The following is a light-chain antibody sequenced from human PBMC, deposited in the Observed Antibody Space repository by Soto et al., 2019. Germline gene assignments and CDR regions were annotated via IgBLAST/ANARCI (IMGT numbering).Light chain of an antibody. CDR2: AAS. Sequence: EIVMTQSPATLSVSPGERVTISCRASESLSTYLAWYQQKPGQAPRLLIYAASAMATGIPARFSGSGSATDFTLTISSLQSEDFAVYYCQSFNDWPFTFGQGTKLEI. CDR3: QSFNDWPFT. CDR1: ESLSTY. V-gene: IGKV3-15*01. J-gene: IGKJ2*01.